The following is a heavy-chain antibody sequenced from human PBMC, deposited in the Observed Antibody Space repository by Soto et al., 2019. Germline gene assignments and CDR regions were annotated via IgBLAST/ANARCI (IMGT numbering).Heavy chain of an antibody. J-gene: IGHJ4*02. V-gene: IGHV3-23*01. CDR2: ITSGGST. CDR1: GFKFNTYI. D-gene: IGHD4-17*01. Sequence: GGSLRLSCAASGFKFNTYIMHWVRQAPGKGPEWVSAITSGGSTYYADSVRGRFTISRDNSKNTLYLQMNSLRPEDTAVYYWGKATLCLTTGNFYAYWRQGTLVTVTS. CDR3: GKATLCLTTGNFYAY.